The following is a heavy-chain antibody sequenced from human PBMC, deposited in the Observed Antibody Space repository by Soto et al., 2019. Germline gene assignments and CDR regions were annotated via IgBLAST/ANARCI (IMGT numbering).Heavy chain of an antibody. CDR3: ARGLDIVVVTAIRRGLFDY. D-gene: IGHD2-21*02. CDR1: GGSFSGYY. V-gene: IGHV4-34*01. J-gene: IGHJ4*02. CDR2: INHSGST. Sequence: SETLSLTCAVYGGSFSGYYWSWIRQPPGKGLEWIGEINHSGSTNYNPSLKSRVTISVDTSKNQFSLKLSSVTAADTAVYYCARGLDIVVVTAIRRGLFDYWGQGTLVTVSS.